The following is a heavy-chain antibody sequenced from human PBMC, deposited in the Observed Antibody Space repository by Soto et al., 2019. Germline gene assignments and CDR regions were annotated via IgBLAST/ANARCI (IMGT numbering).Heavy chain of an antibody. V-gene: IGHV1-18*01. CDR2: ISAYNGNT. D-gene: IGHD4-17*01. CDR1: GYTFTSYG. CDR3: ALSPTVTKFDY. J-gene: IGHJ4*02. Sequence: QVQLVQSGAEVKKPGASVKVSCKASGYTFTSYGISWVRQAPGQGLEWMGWISAYNGNTNYAQKLQGRVTMTTDTSRITAYMELKNLRSNGTAVYYCALSPTVTKFDYRGQGTLVTVSS.